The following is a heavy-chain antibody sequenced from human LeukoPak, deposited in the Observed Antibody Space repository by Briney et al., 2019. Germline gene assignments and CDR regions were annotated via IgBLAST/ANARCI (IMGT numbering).Heavy chain of an antibody. CDR2: INAGNGNT. CDR3: AKQNPTMVRGVIITNWLDP. Sequence: ASVKVSCKASGYTFTSYAMHWVRQAPGQRLEWMGWINAGNGNTKYSQKFQGRVTITRDTSASTAYMELSSLRSEDTAVYYCAKQNPTMVRGVIITNWLDPWGQGTLVTVSS. CDR1: GYTFTSYA. J-gene: IGHJ5*02. D-gene: IGHD3-10*01. V-gene: IGHV1-3*01.